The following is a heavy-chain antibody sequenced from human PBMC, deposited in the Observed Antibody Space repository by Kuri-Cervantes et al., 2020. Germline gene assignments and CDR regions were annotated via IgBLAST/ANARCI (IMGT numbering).Heavy chain of an antibody. CDR1: GFTFSSYD. CDR3: AKGDEFWSGYSNSYSYYMDV. D-gene: IGHD3-3*01. CDR2: IGTAGDT. V-gene: IGHV3-13*01. Sequence: LSLTCAASGFTFSSYDMHWVRQATGKGLEWVSAIGTAGDTYYPGSVKGRFTISRENAKNSLYLQMNSLRAEDTAVYYCAKGDEFWSGYSNSYSYYMDVWGKGTTVTVSS. J-gene: IGHJ6*03.